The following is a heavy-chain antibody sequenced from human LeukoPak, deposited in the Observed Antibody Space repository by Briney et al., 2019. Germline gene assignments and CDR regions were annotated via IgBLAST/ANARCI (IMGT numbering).Heavy chain of an antibody. CDR1: GYSISSGYY. D-gene: IGHD1-20*01. CDR3: VTANQRSTYYFDY. V-gene: IGHV4-38-2*02. CDR2: IYHSGST. J-gene: IGHJ4*02. Sequence: SETLSLTCTVSGYSISSGYYWGWIRQPPGKGLEWIGSIYHSGSTYYNPSLKSRVTISVDTSTNQFSLKLSSVTAADTAVYYCVTANQRSTYYFDYWGQGTLVTVSS.